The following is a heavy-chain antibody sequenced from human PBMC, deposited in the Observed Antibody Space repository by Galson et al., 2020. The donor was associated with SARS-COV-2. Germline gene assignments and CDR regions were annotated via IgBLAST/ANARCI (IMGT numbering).Heavy chain of an antibody. CDR3: ARGPI. V-gene: IGHV3-7*01. Sequence: GESLKISCIASGFNFSSQWMSWVRQAPGKGPQWVANIKGDGSQKYHGDSVKGRFTISRDNAKNSLYLQMNSLRDEDTAVYYCARGPIWGQGTLVSVSS. CDR2: IKGDGSQK. J-gene: IGHJ4*02. CDR1: GFNFSSQW.